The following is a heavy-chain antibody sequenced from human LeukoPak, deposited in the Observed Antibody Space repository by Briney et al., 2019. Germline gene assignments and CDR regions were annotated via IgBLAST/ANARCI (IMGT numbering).Heavy chain of an antibody. Sequence: VQLVESGGGLVQPGGPLRLSCAASGFTVSSYVVNVVRQSPVKGLKWVANINQDGSEKYYVDSVKGRFTISRDNGKNSLYLQLNSLRAEDTAVYYCAREGRGEYFDYWGQGTLVTVSS. CDR3: AREGRGEYFDY. D-gene: IGHD3-10*01. J-gene: IGHJ4*02. V-gene: IGHV3-7*01. CDR1: GFTVSSYV. CDR2: INQDGSEK.